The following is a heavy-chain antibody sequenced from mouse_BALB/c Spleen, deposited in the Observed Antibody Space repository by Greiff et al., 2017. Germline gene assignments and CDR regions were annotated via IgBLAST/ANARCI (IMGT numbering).Heavy chain of an antibody. CDR2: ISSGGSYT. CDR1: GFTFSSFG. Sequence: EVHLVESGGGLVQPGGSRKLSCAASGFTFSSFGMHWVRQTPDKRLEWVATISSGGSYTYYPDSVKGRFTISRDNAKNTLYLQMSSLKSEDTAMYYCARNGYDVAWFAYWGQGTLVTVSA. V-gene: IGHV5-6*01. D-gene: IGHD2-2*01. CDR3: ARNGYDVAWFAY. J-gene: IGHJ3*01.